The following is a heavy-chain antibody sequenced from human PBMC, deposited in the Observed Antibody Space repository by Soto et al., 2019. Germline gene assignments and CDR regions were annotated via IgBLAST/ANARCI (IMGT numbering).Heavy chain of an antibody. D-gene: IGHD2-15*01. CDR2: IYYSVST. Sequence: QVQLQESGPGLVKPSQTLSLTCTVSGGSISSGGYYWSWIRQHPGKGLEWIGYIYYSVSTYYNPSLQSRVTISVDTSKNQFSLKLSSVTAADTAVYYCARGVVVVVDATPPLYDFDYWGQGTLVTVSS. V-gene: IGHV4-31*03. CDR1: GGSISSGGYY. J-gene: IGHJ4*02. CDR3: ARGVVVVVDATPPLYDFDY.